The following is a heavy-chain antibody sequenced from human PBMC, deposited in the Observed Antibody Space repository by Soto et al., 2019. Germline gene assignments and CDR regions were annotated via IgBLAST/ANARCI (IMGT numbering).Heavy chain of an antibody. CDR2: INAGNGNT. J-gene: IGHJ4*02. Sequence: RASVKVSCKASGFTFTDYALHWVRQAPGHRLEWMGWINAGNGNTNYSQKFQGRVTVTRDTSASTVYMELSSLRSEDTAVYYCARVIGYCGADGDCLWYYFDSWGQGTLVTVSS. CDR3: ARVIGYCGADGDCLWYYFDS. V-gene: IGHV1-3*01. D-gene: IGHD2-21*02. CDR1: GFTFTDYA.